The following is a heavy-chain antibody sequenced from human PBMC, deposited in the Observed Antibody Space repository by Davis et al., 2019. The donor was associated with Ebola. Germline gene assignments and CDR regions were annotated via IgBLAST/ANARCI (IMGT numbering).Heavy chain of an antibody. CDR3: ARVVVVGATHGSTYYYGMDV. J-gene: IGHJ6*02. CDR1: GFSFKSFDM. V-gene: IGHV4-4*02. D-gene: IGHD2-15*01. CDR2: IYHSGST. Sequence: SCAASGFSFKSFDMNWVRQPPGKGLEWIGEIYHSGSTNYNPSLKSRVTISVDKSKNQFSLKLSSVTAADTAVYYCARVVVVGATHGSTYYYGMDVWGQGTTVTVSS.